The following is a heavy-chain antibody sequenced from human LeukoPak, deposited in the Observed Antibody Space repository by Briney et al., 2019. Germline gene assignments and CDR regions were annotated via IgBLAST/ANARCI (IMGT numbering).Heavy chain of an antibody. J-gene: IGHJ4*02. D-gene: IGHD3-22*01. CDR1: GGSISSGDYY. V-gene: IGHV4-30-4*01. CDR2: IYYSGST. CDR3: ARGGGNYYDSSGSFRFDY. Sequence: SSETLSLTCTVSGGSISSGDYYWSWIRQPPGKGLEWIGYIYYSGSTYYNPSLKSRVTTSVDTSKNQFSLKLSSVTAADTAVYYCARGGGNYYDSSGSFRFDYWGQGTLVTVSS.